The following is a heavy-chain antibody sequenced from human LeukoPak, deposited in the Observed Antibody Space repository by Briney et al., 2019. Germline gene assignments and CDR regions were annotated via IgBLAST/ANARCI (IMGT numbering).Heavy chain of an antibody. Sequence: ASVKVSCKASGYTFTGDYMHWVRQAPGKGLEWMGGFDPEDGETIYAQKFQGGVTMTEDTSTDTAYMELSSLRSEDTAVYYCARDLGNYYDSSGYYKNGGLDYWGQGTLVTVSS. CDR2: FDPEDGET. V-gene: IGHV1-24*01. D-gene: IGHD3-22*01. CDR3: ARDLGNYYDSSGYYKNGGLDY. J-gene: IGHJ4*02. CDR1: GYTFTGDY.